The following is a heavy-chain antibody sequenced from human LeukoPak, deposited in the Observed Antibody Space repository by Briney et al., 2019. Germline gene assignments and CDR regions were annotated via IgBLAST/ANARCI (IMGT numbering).Heavy chain of an antibody. Sequence: PSETLSLTCTVSGGSISSYYWSWIRQPPGKGLEWIGYIYYSGSTNYNPSLKSRVTISVDTSKNQFSLELSSVTAADTAVYYCARTVEMATIRDWGQGTLVTVSS. CDR3: ARTVEMATIRD. CDR2: IYYSGST. D-gene: IGHD5-24*01. J-gene: IGHJ4*02. V-gene: IGHV4-59*01. CDR1: GGSISSYY.